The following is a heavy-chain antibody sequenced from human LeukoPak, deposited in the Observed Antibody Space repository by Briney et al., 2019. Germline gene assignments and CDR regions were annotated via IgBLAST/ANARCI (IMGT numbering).Heavy chain of an antibody. CDR3: ARLKKQLVRLLGRDTTYYYYYYMDV. CDR2: IKQDGSEK. V-gene: IGHV3-7*01. J-gene: IGHJ6*03. Sequence: GGSLRLSCAASGLTFSSYWMTWVRQAPGKGLEWVANIKQDGSEKYYVDSVKGRFTISRDNAKNSLYLQMNSLRAEDTAVYYCARLKKQLVRLLGRDTTYYYYYYMDVWGKGTTVTVSS. D-gene: IGHD6-13*01. CDR1: GLTFSSYW.